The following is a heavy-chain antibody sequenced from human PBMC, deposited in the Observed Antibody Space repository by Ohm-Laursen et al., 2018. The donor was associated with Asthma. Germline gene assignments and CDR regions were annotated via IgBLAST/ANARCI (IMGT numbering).Heavy chain of an antibody. J-gene: IGHJ4*02. CDR2: IYPDGGEK. V-gene: IGHV3-7*05. CDR3: ATNLPYEAENY. CDR1: GFTFSSYA. D-gene: IGHD3-16*01. Sequence: GQTLSLTCAASGFTFSSYAMSWVRQAPGKGLEWVANIYPDGGEKYYVDSVDGRFTIPRDNAKNSLYLQMNSLRAEDTAVYYCATNLPYEAENYWGQGTLVTVSS.